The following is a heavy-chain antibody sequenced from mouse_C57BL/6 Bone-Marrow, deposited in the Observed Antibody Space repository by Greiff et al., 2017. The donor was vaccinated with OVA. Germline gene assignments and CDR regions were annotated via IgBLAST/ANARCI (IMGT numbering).Heavy chain of an antibody. J-gene: IGHJ1*03. V-gene: IGHV3-6*01. D-gene: IGHD1-1*01. CDR3: ARGHYGLWYFDV. Sequence: EVQLVESGPGLVKPSQSLSLTCSVTGYSITSGYYWNWIRQFPGNKLEWMGHISYDGSNNYNPSLKNLISITRDTSKNQFVLKLKSVTTEDTATYYCARGHYGLWYFDVWGTGTTVTVSS. CDR2: ISYDGSN. CDR1: GYSITSGYY.